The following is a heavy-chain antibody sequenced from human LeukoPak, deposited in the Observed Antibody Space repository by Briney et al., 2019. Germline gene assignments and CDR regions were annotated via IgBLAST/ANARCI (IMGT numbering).Heavy chain of an antibody. CDR2: INPSGGST. J-gene: IGHJ3*02. Sequence: ASVKVSCKASGYTFTSYYMHWVRQAPGQGLEWMGIINPSGGSTSYAQKFQGRVTMTRDTSTSTVYMELSSLRSEDTAVYYCARDQVVGATANDAFDIWGQGTMVTVSS. D-gene: IGHD1-26*01. CDR1: GYTFTSYY. CDR3: ARDQVVGATANDAFDI. V-gene: IGHV1-46*01.